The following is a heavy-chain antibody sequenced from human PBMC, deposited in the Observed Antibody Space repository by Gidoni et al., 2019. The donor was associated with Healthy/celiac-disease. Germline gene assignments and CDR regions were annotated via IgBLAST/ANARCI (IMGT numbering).Heavy chain of an antibody. CDR1: GFTFSRYA. Sequence: EVQLLESGGGLVQPGGSLRLSCAASGFTFSRYAMSWVRQAPGKGLEWVSAISGSGGSTYYADSVKGRFTISRDNSKNTLYLQMNSLRAEDTAVYYCANLAYCGGDCLNYYYYMDVWGKGTTVTVSS. D-gene: IGHD2-21*01. V-gene: IGHV3-23*01. J-gene: IGHJ6*03. CDR2: ISGSGGST. CDR3: ANLAYCGGDCLNYYYYMDV.